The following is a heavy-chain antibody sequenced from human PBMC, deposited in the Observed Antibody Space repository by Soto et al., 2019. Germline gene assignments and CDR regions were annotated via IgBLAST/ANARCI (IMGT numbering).Heavy chain of an antibody. Sequence: QITLKESGPTLVKPTQTLTLTCTFSGFSLSSSGVGVGWIRQPPGKALEWLGIIYWNDNKLYTPSLKSRLTTTKETSQNQVVLTRTNMGPADTTTYYCGHRGVDSFALLDPRGQGTLVTLSS. CDR1: GFSLSSSGVG. D-gene: IGHD3-3*01. J-gene: IGHJ5*02. CDR2: IYWNDNK. CDR3: GHRGVDSFALLDP. V-gene: IGHV2-5*01.